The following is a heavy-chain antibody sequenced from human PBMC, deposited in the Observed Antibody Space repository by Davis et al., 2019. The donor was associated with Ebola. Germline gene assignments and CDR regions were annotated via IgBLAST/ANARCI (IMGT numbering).Heavy chain of an antibody. Sequence: SQTLSLTCAVYGGSFSGYYWSWIRQPPGKGLEWIGEINHSGSTNSNPSLKSRVTISVDTSKNQFSLKLSSVTAADTAVYYCARDYYYYGMDVWGQGTTVTVSS. CDR1: GGSFSGYY. CDR2: INHSGST. V-gene: IGHV4-34*01. CDR3: ARDYYYYGMDV. J-gene: IGHJ6*02.